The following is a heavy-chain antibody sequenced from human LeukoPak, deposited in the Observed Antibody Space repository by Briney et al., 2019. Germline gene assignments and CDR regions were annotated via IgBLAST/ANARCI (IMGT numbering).Heavy chain of an antibody. CDR2: IHYSETT. J-gene: IGHJ4*02. V-gene: IGHV4-59*01. Sequence: SETLSLTCTVSGGSISAYYWSWIRQPPGKGLEWIGYIHYSETTNYYPSLKSRVTIALDTSKNQFSLKLNSVTAADTAVYYCARFGTSSSRFFDQWGQGTLVTVSS. CDR3: ARFGTSSSRFFDQ. CDR1: GGSISAYY. D-gene: IGHD6-6*01.